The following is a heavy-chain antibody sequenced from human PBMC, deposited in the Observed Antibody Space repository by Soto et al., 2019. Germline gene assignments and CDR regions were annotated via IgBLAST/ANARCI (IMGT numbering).Heavy chain of an antibody. CDR2: IIPIFGTA. J-gene: IGHJ3*02. Sequence: SVKVSCKASGGTFSSYAISWVRQAPGQGLEWMGGIIPIFGTANYAQKFQGRVTITADESTSTAYMELSSLRSEDTAVYYGARDRGYSGYVHDAFDIWGQGTMVTVSS. D-gene: IGHD5-12*01. V-gene: IGHV1-69*13. CDR1: GGTFSSYA. CDR3: ARDRGYSGYVHDAFDI.